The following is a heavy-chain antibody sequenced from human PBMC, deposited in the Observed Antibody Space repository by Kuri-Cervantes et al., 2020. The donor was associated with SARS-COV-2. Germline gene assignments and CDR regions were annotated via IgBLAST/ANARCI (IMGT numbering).Heavy chain of an antibody. D-gene: IGHD1-20*01. V-gene: IGHV3-64*01. CDR3: ARERKYNWNRVAFDI. Sequence: GESLKISCAASGFTFSSYAMSWVRQAPGKGLEYVSAISSNGGSTYYANSVKGRFTISRDNSKNTLYLQMNSLRAEDTAVYYCARERKYNWNRVAFDIWGQGTMVTVSS. CDR2: ISSNGGST. J-gene: IGHJ3*02. CDR1: GFTFSSYA.